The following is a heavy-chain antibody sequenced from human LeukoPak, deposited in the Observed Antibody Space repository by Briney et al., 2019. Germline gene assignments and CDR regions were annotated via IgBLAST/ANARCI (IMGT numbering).Heavy chain of an antibody. CDR2: IYYSGST. CDR3: ARHESYYDYAFDI. J-gene: IGHJ3*02. Sequence: SETLSLTCTVSGGSISSYYWSWIRQPPGKGLEWIGYIYYSGSTYYNPSLKSRVTISVDTSKNQFSLKLSSVTAADTAVYYCARHESYYDYAFDIWGQGTMVTVSS. CDR1: GGSISSYY. D-gene: IGHD3-22*01. V-gene: IGHV4-59*04.